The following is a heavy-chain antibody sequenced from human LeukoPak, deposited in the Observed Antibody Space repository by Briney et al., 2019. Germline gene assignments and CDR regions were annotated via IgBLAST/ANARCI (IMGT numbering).Heavy chain of an antibody. CDR1: GYTFSSYG. CDR3: VRATIFEYYYYMDV. D-gene: IGHD3-3*01. Sequence: ASVKVSCKASGYTFSSYGISWVRQAPGQGLEWMGWINPNSGGTNYAQKFQGRVTMTRDTSISTAYMELSRLRSDDTAVYYCVRATIFEYYYYMDVWGKGTTVTVSS. J-gene: IGHJ6*03. V-gene: IGHV1-2*02. CDR2: INPNSGGT.